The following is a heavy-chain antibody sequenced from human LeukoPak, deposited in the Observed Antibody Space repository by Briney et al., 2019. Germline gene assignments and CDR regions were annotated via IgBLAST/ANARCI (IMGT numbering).Heavy chain of an antibody. CDR3: ARENDFWSGYYSPVSEKEHYYYYYYMDV. V-gene: IGHV4-34*01. Sequence: SETLSLTCAVYGGSFSGYYWTWIRQPPGKGLEWIGEINHSGSTNYNPSLKSRATISVDTSKNQFSLNVSSVTAADTAVYYCARENDFWSGYYSPVSEKEHYYYYYYMDVWGKGTTVTVSS. D-gene: IGHD3-3*01. CDR2: INHSGST. J-gene: IGHJ6*03. CDR1: GGSFSGYY.